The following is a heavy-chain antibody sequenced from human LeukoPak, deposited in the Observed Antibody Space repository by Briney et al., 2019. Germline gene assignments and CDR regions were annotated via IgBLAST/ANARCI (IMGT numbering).Heavy chain of an antibody. V-gene: IGHV3-20*04. D-gene: IGHD3-22*01. CDR3: ARVSDDSSSYYGGYYFDY. J-gene: IGHJ4*02. Sequence: GGSLRLSCAASGFTFDDYGMSWVRRAPGKGLEWVSGINWNGGSTGYADSVKGRFTISRDNAKNSLYLQMNSLRAEDTALYYCARVSDDSSSYYGGYYFDYWGQGTLVTVSS. CDR2: INWNGGST. CDR1: GFTFDDYG.